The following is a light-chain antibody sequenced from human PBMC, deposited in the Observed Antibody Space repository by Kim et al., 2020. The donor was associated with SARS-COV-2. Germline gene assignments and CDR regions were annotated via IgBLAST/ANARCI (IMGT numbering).Light chain of an antibody. CDR1: QGINKY. CDR3: QQYNDYPYT. J-gene: IGKJ2*01. CDR2: GAS. V-gene: IGKV1-16*02. Sequence: DIQMTQSPPSLSASVGDRVTITCRASQGINKYLAWFQQKPGKAPKSLIYGASTLHRGVPSKFSGSGFGTDFTLTISDLQPEDFASYYCQQYNDYPYTFGQGTKLEI.